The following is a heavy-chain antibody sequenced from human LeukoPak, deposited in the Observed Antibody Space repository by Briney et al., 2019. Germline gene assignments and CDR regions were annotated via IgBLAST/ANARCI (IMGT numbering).Heavy chain of an antibody. CDR3: ARLYYYDSSGYYFDY. V-gene: IGHV4-34*01. J-gene: IGHJ4*02. CDR1: RFTFSDYY. Sequence: GSLRLSCAASRFTFSDYYMSWIRQPPGKGLEWIGEINHSGSTNYNPSLKSRVTISVDTSKNQFSLKLSSVTAADTAVYYCARLYYYDSSGYYFDYWGQGTLVTVSS. CDR2: INHSGST. D-gene: IGHD3-22*01.